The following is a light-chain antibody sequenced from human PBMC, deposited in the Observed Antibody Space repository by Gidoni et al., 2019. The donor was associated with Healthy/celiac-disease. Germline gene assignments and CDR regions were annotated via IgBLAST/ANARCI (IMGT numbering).Light chain of an antibody. V-gene: IGKV3-15*01. Sequence: EIVMTQSPATLSVSPGERATLSCRASRSVSSNLSWYQQKPGQAPSLLIYGASTRAPGIPATFSGSGSGTEFTLPISSLQSEDFAVYYCQQYNNWPPFTFGPGTKVDIK. CDR2: GAS. CDR1: RSVSSN. CDR3: QQYNNWPPFT. J-gene: IGKJ3*01.